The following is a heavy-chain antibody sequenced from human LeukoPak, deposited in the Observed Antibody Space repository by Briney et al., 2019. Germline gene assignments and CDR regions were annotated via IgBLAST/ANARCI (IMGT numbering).Heavy chain of an antibody. CDR3: ASLDYYDSSGSRFFDY. J-gene: IGHJ4*02. D-gene: IGHD3-22*01. CDR2: IIPILGIA. V-gene: IGHV1-69*02. CDR1: GGTFSSYT. Sequence: SVKVSCKASGGTFSSYTISWVRQAPGQGLEWMGRIIPILGIANYAQKFQGRVTITADKSTSTAYMELSSLRSEDTAVYYCASLDYYDSSGSRFFDYWGQGTLATVSS.